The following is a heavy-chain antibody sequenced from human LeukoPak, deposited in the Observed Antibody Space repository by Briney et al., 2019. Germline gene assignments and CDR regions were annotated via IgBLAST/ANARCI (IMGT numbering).Heavy chain of an antibody. CDR1: GYSIRSGYY. CDR3: ARHQTYCGGDCWGAFDI. J-gene: IGHJ3*02. Sequence: SETLSLTCTVSGYSIRSGYYWAWIRQPPGKGLEWIGSIYYSGSTYYNPSLKSRVTISVDTSKNQFSLKLSSVTAADTAVYYCARHQTYCGGDCWGAFDIWGQGTMVTVSS. CDR2: IYYSGST. D-gene: IGHD2-21*02. V-gene: IGHV4-38-2*02.